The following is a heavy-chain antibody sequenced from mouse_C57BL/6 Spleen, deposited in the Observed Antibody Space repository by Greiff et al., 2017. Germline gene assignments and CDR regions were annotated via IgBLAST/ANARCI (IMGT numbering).Heavy chain of an antibody. CDR2: ISSGGDYI. D-gene: IGHD1-1*01. V-gene: IGHV5-9-1*02. CDR3: TRVYYYGSSSAMDY. CDR1: GFTFSSYA. Sequence: EVQGVESGEGLVKPGGSLKLSCAASGFTFSSYAMSWVRQTPEKRLEWVAYISSGGDYIYYADTVKGRFTISRDNARNTLYLQMSSLKSEDTAMYYCTRVYYYGSSSAMDYWGQGTSVTVSS. J-gene: IGHJ4*01.